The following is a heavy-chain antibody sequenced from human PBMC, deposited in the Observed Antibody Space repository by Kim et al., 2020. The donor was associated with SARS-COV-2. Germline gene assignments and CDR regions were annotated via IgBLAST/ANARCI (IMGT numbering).Heavy chain of an antibody. Sequence: SETLSLTCTVSGGSISSSSYYWGWIRQPPGKGLEWIGSIYYSGSTYYNPSLKSRVTISVDTSKNQFSLKLSSVTAADTAVYYCARCPRLYFDYWGQGTLVTVSS. J-gene: IGHJ4*02. V-gene: IGHV4-39*01. CDR1: GGSISSSSYY. CDR3: ARCPRLYFDY. CDR2: IYYSGST.